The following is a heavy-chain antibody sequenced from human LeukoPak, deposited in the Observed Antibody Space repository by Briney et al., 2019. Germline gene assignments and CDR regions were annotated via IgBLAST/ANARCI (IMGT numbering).Heavy chain of an antibody. J-gene: IGHJ3*02. CDR2: IYYSGST. CDR3: ARGPTCTNGVCYGVLAFDI. CDR1: GGSISSSSYY. Sequence: SETLSLTCTVSGGSISSSSYYWGWIRQPPGKGLEWIGRIYYSGSTYYNPSLKSRVTISLDTSKNQFSLKLSSVTAADTAVYYCARGPTCTNGVCYGVLAFDIWGQGTMVTVSS. D-gene: IGHD2-8*01. V-gene: IGHV4-39*07.